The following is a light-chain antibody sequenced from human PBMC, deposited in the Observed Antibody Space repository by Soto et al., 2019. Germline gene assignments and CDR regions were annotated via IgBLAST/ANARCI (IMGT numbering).Light chain of an antibody. V-gene: IGLV2-23*01. CDR3: CSYADSSRIYV. J-gene: IGLJ1*01. Sequence: QSALTQPASGSGSPGQSITISCTGTSIDVGSYNLVSWYQQHPGKAPKLMIYEGSKRPSGISNRFSGSKSGNTASLTISGLQAEDEAEYYCCSYADSSRIYVFGSGTKLTVL. CDR1: SIDVGSYNL. CDR2: EGS.